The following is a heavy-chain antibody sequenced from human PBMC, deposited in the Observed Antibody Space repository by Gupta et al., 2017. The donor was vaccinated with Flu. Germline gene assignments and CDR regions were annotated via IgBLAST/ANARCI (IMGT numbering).Heavy chain of an antibody. Sequence: QLQLQESGPGLVKPSETLSLTCTVSGGSISSSSYYWGWIRQPPGKGLEWIGTIYYTGTTSYNPSLKSRVTMSVDTSKNQFSLKLSSVTAADTAVYYCARHVGSGGSFDHWGQGTLVTVSS. CDR2: IYYTGTT. CDR3: ARHVGSGGSFDH. J-gene: IGHJ4*02. CDR1: GGSISSSSYY. D-gene: IGHD6-19*01. V-gene: IGHV4-39*01.